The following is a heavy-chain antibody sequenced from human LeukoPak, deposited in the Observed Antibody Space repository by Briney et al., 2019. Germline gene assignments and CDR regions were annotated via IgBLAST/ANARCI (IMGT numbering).Heavy chain of an antibody. J-gene: IGHJ4*02. D-gene: IGHD3-3*01. V-gene: IGHV2-5*02. CDR2: IYWADDK. CDR1: GFSLSTRGGG. Sequence: SGPTLVKPPQTLTLTCTFSGFSLSTRGGGVGWIRQPPGKALEWLSVIYWADDKRYSPSLQSRLTLTKDTSKNQVVLTMTNMDPVDTATYYCAHGTDYDFWSGSSGGFDYWGQGTLVTVSS. CDR3: AHGTDYDFWSGSSGGFDY.